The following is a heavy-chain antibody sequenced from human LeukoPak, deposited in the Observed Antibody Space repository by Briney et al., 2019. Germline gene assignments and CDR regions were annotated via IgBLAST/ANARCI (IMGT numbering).Heavy chain of an antibody. CDR2: ISAYNGNT. CDR3: ARSGFQDIVVVSTSRVPRLYGMDV. V-gene: IGHV1-18*01. Sequence: ASVSVSFKAAGYTFTSYGISWVGQAPGQGREWMGWISAYNGNTNYAQKLQGRVTMTTDTSTSTAYMELRSMRSDDTAVYYCARSGFQDIVVVSTSRVPRLYGMDVWGQGTTVTVSS. D-gene: IGHD2-2*01. CDR1: GYTFTSYG. J-gene: IGHJ6*02.